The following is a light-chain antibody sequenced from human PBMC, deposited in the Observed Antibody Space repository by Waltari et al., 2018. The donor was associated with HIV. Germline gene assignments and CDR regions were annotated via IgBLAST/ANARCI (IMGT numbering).Light chain of an antibody. CDR2: DVK. CDR3: SPYVNETTLV. J-gene: IGLJ1*01. V-gene: IGLV2-14*03. Sequence: QSALTQPASVSGSPGQSITMSCTWTSNYIGWYNYVSGYRQNPHKDPEIKIFDVKNRPSGVSIRFSGSKSGNTASLTISGLQAEDEANYYCSPYVNETTLVFGTGTEVTVL. CDR1: SNYIGWYNY.